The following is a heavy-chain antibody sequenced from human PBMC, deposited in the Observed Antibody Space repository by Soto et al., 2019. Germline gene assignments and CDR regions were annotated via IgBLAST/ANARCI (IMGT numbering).Heavy chain of an antibody. J-gene: IGHJ6*02. CDR2: ISGYNGDT. CDR3: AKNGHPPYYYYGMDV. CDR1: GYSYNTYG. D-gene: IGHD2-8*01. Sequence: ASVKVSCKASGYSYNTYGIRWVRQAPGQGLEWMGWISGYNGDTNNAQKFQDRVTMTIDRSTTTAYLELRSLTSDDTAVYYCAKNGHPPYYYYGMDVWGQGTTVTVSS. V-gene: IGHV1-18*01.